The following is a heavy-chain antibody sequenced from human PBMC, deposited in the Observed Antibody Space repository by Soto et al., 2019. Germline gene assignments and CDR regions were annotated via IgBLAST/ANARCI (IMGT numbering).Heavy chain of an antibody. CDR2: INPNSGGT. V-gene: IGHV1-2*04. CDR3: ARVTGEQWRNLDY. D-gene: IGHD6-19*01. J-gene: IGHJ4*02. Sequence: QVQLVQSGAEMKKPGASVKVSCKASGYTFTGYYMHWVRQAPGQGLEWMGWINPNSGGTNYAQKFQGWVTMTRDTSISTAYMELSRLRSDDTAVYYCARVTGEQWRNLDYWGQGTLVTVSS. CDR1: GYTFTGYY.